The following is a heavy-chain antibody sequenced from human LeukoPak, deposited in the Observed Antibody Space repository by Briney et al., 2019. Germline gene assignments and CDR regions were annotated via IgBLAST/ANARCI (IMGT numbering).Heavy chain of an antibody. J-gene: IGHJ5*02. Sequence: SETLSLTRTVSGGSISSSSYYWGWIRQPPGKGLEWIGSIHYSGSTYYNPSLKSRVTISVDTSKNQFSLKLSSVTAADTAVYYCARHRGGGPYGSGRTYNWFDPWGQGTLVTVSS. CDR2: IHYSGST. CDR1: GGSISSSSYY. CDR3: ARHRGGGPYGSGRTYNWFDP. V-gene: IGHV4-39*01. D-gene: IGHD3-10*01.